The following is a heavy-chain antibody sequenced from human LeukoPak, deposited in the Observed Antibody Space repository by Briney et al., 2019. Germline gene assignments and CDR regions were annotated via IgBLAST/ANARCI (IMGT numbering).Heavy chain of an antibody. J-gene: IGHJ4*02. D-gene: IGHD5-18*01. Sequence: PSETLSLTCTVSGGSISSGAYYWSWIRQHPGKGLEWIGFIYYSGTTYDNPSLKSRLSISVDTSKNQFSLKLTSVTAADTAVYYCAGVSYAFRSSDYWGQGTLVTVSS. CDR3: AGVSYAFRSSDY. V-gene: IGHV4-31*03. CDR1: GGSISSGAYY. CDR2: IYYSGTT.